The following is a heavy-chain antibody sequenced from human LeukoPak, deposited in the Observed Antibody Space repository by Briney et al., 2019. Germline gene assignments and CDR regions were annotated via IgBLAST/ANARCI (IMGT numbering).Heavy chain of an antibody. CDR1: GFSFSSYG. CDR3: ARRGDSPMIGDF. CDR2: LSNTNMI. V-gene: IGHV3-48*01. D-gene: IGHD2-21*01. Sequence: GGSLRPSCAASGFSFSSYGMNWVRQAPGKGLEWLSYLSNTNMIHYAESVKGRFTISRDNDKNSLYLQMDGLRAEDTAVYYCARRGDSPMIGDFWGQGTLVTVSS. J-gene: IGHJ4*02.